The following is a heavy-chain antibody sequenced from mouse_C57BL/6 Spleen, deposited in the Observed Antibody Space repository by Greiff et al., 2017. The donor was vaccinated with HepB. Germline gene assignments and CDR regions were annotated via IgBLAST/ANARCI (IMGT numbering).Heavy chain of an antibody. CDR2: ISSGRSTI. V-gene: IGHV5-17*01. CDR3: ANSEYDGYLDY. CDR1: GFTFSDYG. Sequence: EVQGVESGGGLVKPGGSLKLSCAASGFTFSDYGMHWVRQAPEKGLEWVAYISSGRSTIYYADTVKGRFTISRDNAKNTLFLQMTSLRSEDTAMYYCANSEYDGYLDYWGQGTTLTVSS. D-gene: IGHD2-3*01. J-gene: IGHJ2*01.